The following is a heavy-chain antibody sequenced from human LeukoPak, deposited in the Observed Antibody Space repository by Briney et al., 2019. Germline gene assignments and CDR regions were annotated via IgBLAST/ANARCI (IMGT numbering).Heavy chain of an antibody. CDR2: GSESGGT. Sequence: SETLSLTCAVYGGSLNGLYWSWIRQPPGKGLEWIGEGSESGGTKFNPSLKSRVTISADTSKNQFSLKLNSVTAADTAVYYCAREDTGYSSSGTDYWGQGTLVTVSS. D-gene: IGHD6-13*01. CDR3: AREDTGYSSSGTDY. J-gene: IGHJ4*02. V-gene: IGHV4-34*01. CDR1: GGSLNGLY.